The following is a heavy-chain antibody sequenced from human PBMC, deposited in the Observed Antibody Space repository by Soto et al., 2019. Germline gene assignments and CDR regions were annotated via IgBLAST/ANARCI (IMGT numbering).Heavy chain of an antibody. D-gene: IGHD1-1*01. CDR2: INHSGST. CDR3: ARGPLDTIQGYGMYV. V-gene: IGHV4-34*01. CDR1: GGSFSGYY. Sequence: QVQLQQWGAGLLKPSETLSLTCAVYGGSFSGYYWSWSRQPPGKGREWIGEINHSGSTNYNPSLKSRVTISVDTSKNQFSLKLSSVTAADTAVYYCARGPLDTIQGYGMYVWGQGTTVTVSS. J-gene: IGHJ6*02.